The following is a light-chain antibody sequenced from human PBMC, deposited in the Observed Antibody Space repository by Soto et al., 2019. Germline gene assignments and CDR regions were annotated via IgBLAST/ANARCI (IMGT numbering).Light chain of an antibody. CDR1: QSLSSNY. CDR3: HQYGSSPPLT. Sequence: EIVLTQSPGTLSLSPGERATLSCRASQSLSSNYLACYQQKPGQAPRLLIYGAYSSATVIPDRFSGSGSGTDFTLTISSLEPEDFAVYYCHQYGSSPPLTFGGGTKVEIK. V-gene: IGKV3-20*01. CDR2: GAY. J-gene: IGKJ4*01.